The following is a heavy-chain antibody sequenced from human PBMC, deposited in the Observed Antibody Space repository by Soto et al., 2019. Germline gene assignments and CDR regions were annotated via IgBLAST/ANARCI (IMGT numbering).Heavy chain of an antibody. J-gene: IGHJ6*02. D-gene: IGHD6-19*01. CDR3: AKTGYTSGFPGYGMDV. CDR1: GFTFNTYA. CDR2: IITSGVST. Sequence: GGSLRLSCAASGFTFNTYAMNWVRQAPGKGLEWVSGIITSGVSTYYAASVRGRFTISRDNSKNTLYLQMNSLRAEGTAVYYCAKTGYTSGFPGYGMDVWGQGTTVTVSS. V-gene: IGHV3-23*01.